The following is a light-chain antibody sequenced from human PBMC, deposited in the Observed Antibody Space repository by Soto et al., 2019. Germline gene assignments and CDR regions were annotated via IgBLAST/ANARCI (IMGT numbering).Light chain of an antibody. CDR2: DVS. Sequence: QSALTQPRSVSGSPGQSVTISCTGTSSDVGGYNFVSWYQQHPGKAPKFMIYDVSKRPSGVPDRFSGSRSGNTAALTISGLQAEDEADYYCCSYAGSSLVFGGGTKLTVL. V-gene: IGLV2-11*01. CDR1: SSDVGGYNF. CDR3: CSYAGSSLV. J-gene: IGLJ2*01.